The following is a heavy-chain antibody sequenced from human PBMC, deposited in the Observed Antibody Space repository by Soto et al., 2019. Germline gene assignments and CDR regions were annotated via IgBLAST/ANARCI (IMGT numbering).Heavy chain of an antibody. V-gene: IGHV4-30-4*01. D-gene: IGHD3-3*01. J-gene: IGHJ5*02. CDR1: GGSISSGDYY. Sequence: LSLTCTVSGGSISSGDYYWSWIRQPPGKGLEWIGYIYYSGSTYYNPSLKSRVTISVDTSKNQFSLKLSSVTAADTAVYYCARVWSGYYDEYNWFDPWGQGTLVTVSS. CDR2: IYYSGST. CDR3: ARVWSGYYDEYNWFDP.